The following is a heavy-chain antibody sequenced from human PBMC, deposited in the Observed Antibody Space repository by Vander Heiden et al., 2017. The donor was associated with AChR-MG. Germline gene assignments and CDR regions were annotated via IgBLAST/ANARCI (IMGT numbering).Heavy chain of an antibody. V-gene: IGHV3-21*02. CDR3: ASPPLARGGRYYFDY. J-gene: IGHJ4*02. D-gene: IGHD3-10*01. CDR2: ISSTGSYI. CDR1: GFTFGSFS. Sequence: EVQLAESGGGLVKPGGSLRLSCVAPGFTFGSFSMNWVRQAPGKGLEWLSSISSTGSYIYYADSVKGRFTISRDNANNSLYLQMGSLTVEDTAVYYCASPPLARGGRYYFDYWGQGTLVTVSS.